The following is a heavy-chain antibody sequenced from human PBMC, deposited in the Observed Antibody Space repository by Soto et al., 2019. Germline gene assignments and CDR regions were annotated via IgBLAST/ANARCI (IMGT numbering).Heavy chain of an antibody. V-gene: IGHV3-11*06. Sequence: GGSLRLSCAASGFTFSDYYMSWIRQAPGKGLEWLSYISGSSDNTNYADSVKGRFTISRDNAKKSLYLEMNSLRAEDTAVYYCATITMMTWGQGTLVTSPQ. CDR2: ISGSSDNT. CDR1: GFTFSDYY. J-gene: IGHJ5*02. D-gene: IGHD3-22*01. CDR3: ATITMMT.